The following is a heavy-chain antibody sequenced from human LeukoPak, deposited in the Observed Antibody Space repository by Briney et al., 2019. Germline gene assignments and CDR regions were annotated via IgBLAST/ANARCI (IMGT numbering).Heavy chain of an antibody. V-gene: IGHV4-61*01. CDR1: GGSVSSGSYY. J-gene: IGHJ4*02. D-gene: IGHD3-22*01. Sequence: SETLSLTCTASGGSVSSGSYYWSWIRQPPGKGLEWIGYIYYSGSTNYNPSLKSRVTISVDTSRNQFSLKLSSVTAADTAVYYCASHPITMIVAPDYWGQGTLVTVSS. CDR3: ASHPITMIVAPDY. CDR2: IYYSGST.